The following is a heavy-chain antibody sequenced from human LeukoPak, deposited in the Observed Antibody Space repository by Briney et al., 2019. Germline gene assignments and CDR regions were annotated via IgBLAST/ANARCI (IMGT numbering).Heavy chain of an antibody. V-gene: IGHV3-7*03. CDR1: GFSFSSYW. Sequence: PGGSLRLSCAGSGFSFSSYWMSWFRQAPGKGLEWVANMKGDGGDKNYVDSVKGRCTISRDNAKNSLYLQVNGLRAEDTAVYYCAKANLVGDYDYYYFGMDVWGKGTTVTVSS. CDR3: AKANLVGDYDYYYFGMDV. J-gene: IGHJ6*04. D-gene: IGHD4-17*01. CDR2: MKGDGGDK.